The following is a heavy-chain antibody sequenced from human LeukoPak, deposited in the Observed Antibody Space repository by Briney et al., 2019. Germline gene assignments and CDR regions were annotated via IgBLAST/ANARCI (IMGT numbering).Heavy chain of an antibody. V-gene: IGHV1-2*02. Sequence: ASVKVSCKASGYTFTGYYMHWVRQAPGQGLEWMGWINPNSGGTNYAQEFQGRVTMTRDTSISTAYMELSRLRSDDTAVYYCAREMVVVRDIWGQGTMVTVSS. J-gene: IGHJ3*02. CDR2: INPNSGGT. D-gene: IGHD3-16*02. CDR1: GYTFTGYY. CDR3: AREMVVVRDI.